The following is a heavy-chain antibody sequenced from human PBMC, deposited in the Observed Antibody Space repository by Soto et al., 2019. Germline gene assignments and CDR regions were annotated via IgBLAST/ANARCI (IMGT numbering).Heavy chain of an antibody. V-gene: IGHV3-21*06. CDR1: GFTFSRYS. J-gene: IGHJ4*02. CDR3: ARESEDLTSNFDY. CDR2: ISSTTNYI. Sequence: GGSLRLSCAASGFTFSRYSMNWVRQAPGKGLEWVSSISSTTNYIYYGDSMKGRFTISRDNAKNSLYLEMNSLRAEDTAVYYCARESEDLTSNFDYRGQGTLVTVSS.